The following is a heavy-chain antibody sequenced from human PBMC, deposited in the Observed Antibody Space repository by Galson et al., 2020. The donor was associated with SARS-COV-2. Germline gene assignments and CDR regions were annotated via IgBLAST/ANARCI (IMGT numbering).Heavy chain of an antibody. CDR1: GYTFTSYD. D-gene: IGHD3-3*02. V-gene: IGHV1-8*01. Sequence: ASVKVSCKASGYTFTSYDINWVRQATGQGLEWMGWMNPNSGNTGYAQKFQGRVTMTRNTSISTAYMELSSLRSEDTAVYYCARVLGYYYYYGMDVWGQGTTVTVSS. CDR2: MNPNSGNT. J-gene: IGHJ6*02. CDR3: ARVLGYYYYYGMDV.